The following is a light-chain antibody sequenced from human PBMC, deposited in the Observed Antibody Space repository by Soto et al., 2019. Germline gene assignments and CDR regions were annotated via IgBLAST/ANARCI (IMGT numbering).Light chain of an antibody. J-gene: IGKJ1*01. Sequence: DIVLTQSPCTLSLSPGERAILPCRASQTVNNNYLAWFQLKPGQAPRLLVYVASRRATGIPDRFSGSASGTDFTLTISRLEPEDFAVYYCQQYGSSGTFAQGTKVDIK. CDR2: VAS. CDR1: QTVNNNY. V-gene: IGKV3-20*01. CDR3: QQYGSSGT.